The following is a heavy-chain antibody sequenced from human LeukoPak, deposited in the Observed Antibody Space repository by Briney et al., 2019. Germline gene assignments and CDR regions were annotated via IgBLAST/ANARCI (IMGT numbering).Heavy chain of an antibody. Sequence: SVKVSCKASGGTFSSYTISWVRQAPGQGLEWMGRIIPILGIANYAQKFQGRVTITADKSTSTAYMELSSLRSEYTAVYYCASFYYDSSGYLDYWGQGTLVTVSS. CDR1: GGTFSSYT. V-gene: IGHV1-69*02. CDR3: ASFYYDSSGYLDY. CDR2: IIPILGIA. D-gene: IGHD3-22*01. J-gene: IGHJ4*02.